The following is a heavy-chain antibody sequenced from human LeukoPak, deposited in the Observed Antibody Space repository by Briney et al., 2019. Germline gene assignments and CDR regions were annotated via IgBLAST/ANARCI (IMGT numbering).Heavy chain of an antibody. J-gene: IGHJ4*02. CDR2: IYPGDSDT. Sequence: PGESLKISCEGSGYSFSTYWIGWVRQMPGKGLELMGIIYPGDSDTTYSPSFQGQVTISVDKSNSTAYLQWSTLKASDTAMYYCARRVNSGYYVDYWAQGTLVTVSS. CDR1: GYSFSTYW. D-gene: IGHD3-22*01. CDR3: ARRVNSGYYVDY. V-gene: IGHV5-51*01.